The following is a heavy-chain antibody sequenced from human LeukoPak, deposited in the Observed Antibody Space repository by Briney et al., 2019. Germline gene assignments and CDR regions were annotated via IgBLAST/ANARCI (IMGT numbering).Heavy chain of an antibody. CDR1: AGSTIAYY. CDR3: VRLRWKLLAPYFDH. CDR2: INQSGST. Sequence: SDTLSLTCSVSAGSTIAYYWSLIRQPPGQGLEWIGHINQSGSTDYNPSFKSRVTISLDMSKKVFSLQLTSVTVADTAMYYCVRLRWKLLAPYFDHWGQGAFVIVSS. D-gene: IGHD1-1*01. V-gene: IGHV4-59*07. J-gene: IGHJ4*02.